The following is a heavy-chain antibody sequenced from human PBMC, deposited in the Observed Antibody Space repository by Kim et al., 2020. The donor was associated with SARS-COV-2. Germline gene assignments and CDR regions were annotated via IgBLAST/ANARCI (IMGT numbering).Heavy chain of an antibody. CDR2: IIPIFGTA. D-gene: IGHD4-17*01. CDR3: ASVPPAAYGDLPLD. CDR1: GGTFSSYA. V-gene: IGHV1-69*13. Sequence: SVKVSCKASGGTFSSYAISWVRQAPGQGLEWMGGIIPIFGTANYAQKFQGRVTITADESTSTAYMELSSLRSEDTAVYYCASVPPAAYGDLPLDWGQGTLVTVSS. J-gene: IGHJ4*02.